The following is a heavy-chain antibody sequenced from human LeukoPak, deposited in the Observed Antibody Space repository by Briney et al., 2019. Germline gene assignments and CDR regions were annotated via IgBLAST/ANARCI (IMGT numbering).Heavy chain of an antibody. CDR1: VFTFDDYA. V-gene: IGHV3-43*02. CDR3: AKDRYVGAQLDY. Sequence: GGSLTLSCAASVFTFDDYAMHWVRQAPGKCLEWVSLISGDGGSTYYADSVKGRFIISRDNSKNSLYLQMNSLRTEDTALYYCAKDRYVGAQLDYWGQGNLVT. D-gene: IGHD3-10*01. CDR2: ISGDGGST. J-gene: IGHJ4*02.